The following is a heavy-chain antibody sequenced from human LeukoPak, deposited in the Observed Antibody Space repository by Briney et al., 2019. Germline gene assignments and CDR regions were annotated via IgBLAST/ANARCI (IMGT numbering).Heavy chain of an antibody. CDR3: AHRGFYYDSSGYYYPYFDY. CDR1: GFSLTTSAVG. Sequence: SGPTLVKPTQTLKLTCTFSGFSLTTSAVGVGWIRQPPGKALEWLALIYWDDDKRYRPSLKSRLTITKDPSKNQVVLTMTNMDPVDTATYYCAHRGFYYDSSGYYYPYFDYWGQGTLVTVSS. D-gene: IGHD3-22*01. CDR2: IYWDDDK. V-gene: IGHV2-5*02. J-gene: IGHJ4*02.